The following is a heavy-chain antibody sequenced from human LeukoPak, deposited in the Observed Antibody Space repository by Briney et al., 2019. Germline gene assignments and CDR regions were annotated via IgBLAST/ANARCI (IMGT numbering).Heavy chain of an antibody. CDR3: ARGYYDFWSGFH. V-gene: IGHV3-74*01. CDR2: INSDGSST. J-gene: IGHJ4*02. CDR1: GFTFSSYW. Sequence: PAGGSLRLSCAASGFTFSSYWMHWVRQAPGKGLVWVSRINSDGSSTSYADSVKGRFTISRDNAKNTPYLQMNSLRAEDTAVYYCARGYYDFWSGFHWGQGTLVTVSS. D-gene: IGHD3-3*01.